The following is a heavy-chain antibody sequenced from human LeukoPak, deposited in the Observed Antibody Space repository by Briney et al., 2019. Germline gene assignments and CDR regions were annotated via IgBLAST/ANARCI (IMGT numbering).Heavy chain of an antibody. Sequence: ASVKVSSKASGYTFTSYDIKWVRQATGQGLEWMGWMNPNSGNTGYAQKFQGRVTITRNTSISTAYMELSSLRSEDPAVYYCARGNRFIDYWNYEVWFDPWGQGTLVTVSS. V-gene: IGHV1-8*03. CDR3: ARGNRFIDYWNYEVWFDP. CDR2: MNPNSGNT. D-gene: IGHD1-7*01. J-gene: IGHJ5*02. CDR1: GYTFTSYD.